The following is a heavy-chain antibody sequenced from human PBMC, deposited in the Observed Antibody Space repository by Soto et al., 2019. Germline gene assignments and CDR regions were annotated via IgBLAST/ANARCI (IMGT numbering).Heavy chain of an antibody. D-gene: IGHD4-17*01. V-gene: IGHV3-33*01. Sequence: QVQLAESGGGVVQPGRSLRLSCAATGFTFSNYGMHWVRQAPGKGLEWVAVILKDGSDQKYADSMKGRFIISRDNSENTLYLHMNSLRAEDTAVYYCGRDDDYPDNAFDYWGQGTLVTVSS. CDR3: GRDDDYPDNAFDY. CDR2: ILKDGSDQ. CDR1: GFTFSNYG. J-gene: IGHJ4*02.